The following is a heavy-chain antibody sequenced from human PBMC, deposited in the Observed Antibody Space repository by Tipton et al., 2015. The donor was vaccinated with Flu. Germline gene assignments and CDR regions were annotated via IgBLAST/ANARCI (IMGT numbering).Heavy chain of an antibody. D-gene: IGHD3-3*01. V-gene: IGHV3-30*01. Sequence: RSLRLSCAASGFTFSSYAMHWVRQAPGKGLEWVAVISYDGSNKYYADSVKGRFTISRDNSKNTLYLQMNSLRAEDTAVYYCARGEDYDFPPGPQFDPWGQGTLVTVSS. CDR3: ARGEDYDFPPGPQFDP. CDR2: ISYDGSNK. J-gene: IGHJ5*02. CDR1: GFTFSSYA.